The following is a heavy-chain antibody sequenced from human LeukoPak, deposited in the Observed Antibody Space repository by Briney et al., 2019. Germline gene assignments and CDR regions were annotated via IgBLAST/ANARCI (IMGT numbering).Heavy chain of an antibody. D-gene: IGHD3-22*01. CDR3: ARVGDSSGIDY. CDR1: VYTFTGYY. J-gene: IGHJ4*02. CDR2: VNPNSGGR. V-gene: IGHV1-2*02. Sequence: ASVKVSCKAPVYTFTGYYMHWVRQAPGQGVEWMGWVNPNSGGRNYGQKFQGRVTRTRDTSISTAYMELSRLRSDDTAVYYCARVGDSSGIDYWGEGTLVTVSS.